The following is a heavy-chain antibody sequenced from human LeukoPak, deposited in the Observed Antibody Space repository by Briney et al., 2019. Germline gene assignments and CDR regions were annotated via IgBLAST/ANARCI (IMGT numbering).Heavy chain of an antibody. D-gene: IGHD3-10*01. Sequence: ASETLSLTCTVSGGSISSGGYYWSWIRQHPGKGLEWIGYMYYSGSTYYNPSLKSRVTISIDTSKNQFSLKLSSVTAADTAVYYCARDVVPYHYGSGTYGMDVWGKGTTVTVSS. CDR3: ARDVVPYHYGSGTYGMDV. CDR1: GGSISSGGYY. J-gene: IGHJ6*04. V-gene: IGHV4-31*03. CDR2: MYYSGST.